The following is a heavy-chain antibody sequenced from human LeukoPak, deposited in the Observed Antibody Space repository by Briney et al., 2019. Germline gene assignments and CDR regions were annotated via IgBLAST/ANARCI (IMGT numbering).Heavy chain of an antibody. Sequence: SETLSLTCTVSGGSISSYYWSWIRQPPGKGLEWIGYIYYSGSTNYNPSLKSRVTISVDTSKNQFSLKLSSVTAADTAVYYCARDFWSGCLDYWGQGTLVTVSS. V-gene: IGHV4-59*01. CDR3: ARDFWSGCLDY. D-gene: IGHD3-3*01. CDR1: GGSISSYY. J-gene: IGHJ4*02. CDR2: IYYSGST.